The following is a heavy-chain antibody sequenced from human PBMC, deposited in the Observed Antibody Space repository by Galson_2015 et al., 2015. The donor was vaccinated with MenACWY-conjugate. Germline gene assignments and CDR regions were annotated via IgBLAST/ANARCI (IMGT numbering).Heavy chain of an antibody. CDR2: IYWDDDK. J-gene: IGHJ6*03. CDR3: AHRSALLVGTYYYYYMDV. Sequence: PALVKPTQTLTLTCTFSGFSLSTSGVGVGWIRQPPGKALEWLALIYWDDDKRYSPSLKSRLTITKDTSKNQVVLTMTNMDPVDTATYYCAHRSALLVGTYYYYYMDVWGKGTTVTVSS. CDR1: GFSLSTSGVG. D-gene: IGHD2-15*01. V-gene: IGHV2-5*02.